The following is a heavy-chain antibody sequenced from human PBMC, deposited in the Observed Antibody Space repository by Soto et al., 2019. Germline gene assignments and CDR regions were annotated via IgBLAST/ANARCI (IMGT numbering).Heavy chain of an antibody. CDR1: GGSFSGYY. V-gene: IGHV4-34*01. CDR3: ARGAREQSNPFDY. CDR2: INHSGST. Sequence: SETLSLTCAVYGGSFSGYYWSWIRQPPGKGLEWIGEINHSGSTNYNPSLKSRVTISVDTSKNQFSLKLSSVTAADTAVYYCARGAREQSNPFDYWGQGTRVT. D-gene: IGHD6-19*01. J-gene: IGHJ4*02.